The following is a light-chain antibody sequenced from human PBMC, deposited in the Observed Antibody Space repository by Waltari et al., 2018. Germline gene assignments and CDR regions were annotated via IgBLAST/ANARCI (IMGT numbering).Light chain of an antibody. CDR3: QKYGTLPAT. Sequence: EIVLTQSPGTLSLSPGERATLSCRASQSVSKYLAWYQQKVGQPPRPLIYDASTRATGIPDRFIGSGFGTDFSLTISRLEPEDFAVYYCQKYGTLPATFGQGTKVEI. J-gene: IGKJ1*01. CDR1: QSVSKY. V-gene: IGKV3-20*01. CDR2: DAS.